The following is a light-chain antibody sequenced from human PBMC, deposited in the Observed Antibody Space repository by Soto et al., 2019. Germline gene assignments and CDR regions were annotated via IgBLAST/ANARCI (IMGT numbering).Light chain of an antibody. V-gene: IGKV1-39*01. CDR3: QPTYNTPLT. CDR2: AAS. J-gene: IGKJ4*01. CDR1: QSISSY. Sequence: DIPMTQSPSSLSASVGERVTITCRASQSISSYLNWYQQKPGKAPKLLIYAASSLQCGVPSRFSGSGSGTDFTLTISSLQPEDFAPHAFQPTYNTPLTFGGGTKVEIK.